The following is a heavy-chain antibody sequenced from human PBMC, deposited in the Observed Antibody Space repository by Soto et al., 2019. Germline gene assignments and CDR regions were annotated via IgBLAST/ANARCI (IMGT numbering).Heavy chain of an antibody. Sequence: GEALKISCKGSRYNFTNYWIGGVRQMAGKCMEWMEIIYPGDSDTRYSPCFEGQVTIAGDKSISTASLPWSSLTASDTALYYCATSRVENAFDIWGPGTMVTVSS. V-gene: IGHV5-51*01. CDR1: RYNFTNYW. CDR3: ATSRVENAFDI. CDR2: IYPGDSDT. J-gene: IGHJ3*02.